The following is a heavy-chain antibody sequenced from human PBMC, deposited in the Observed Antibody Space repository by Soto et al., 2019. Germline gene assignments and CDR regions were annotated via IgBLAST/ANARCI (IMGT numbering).Heavy chain of an antibody. Sequence: SETLSLTCTVSGGSISSYYWSWIRQPPGKGLEWIGYIYYSGSTNYNPSLKSRVTISVDTSKNQFSLKLSSVTAADTAVYYCARLVVTVLDYWGQGTLVTVSS. V-gene: IGHV4-59*01. CDR2: IYYSGST. D-gene: IGHD3-22*01. CDR3: ARLVVTVLDY. CDR1: GGSISSYY. J-gene: IGHJ4*02.